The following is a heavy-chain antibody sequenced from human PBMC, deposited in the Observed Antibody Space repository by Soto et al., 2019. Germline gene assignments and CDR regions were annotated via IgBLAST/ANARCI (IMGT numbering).Heavy chain of an antibody. J-gene: IGHJ3*01. Sequence: QVQLVQSGADVKKPGASVKLSCKASGYTFMHYDIGWVRQAPGQGPEWLGRISPSTGKADYPQKFQGRVTMTTDTSTTTAYMEMRSLRPDDTAVYYRARDQTKWLNDAYDLWGQGTMVTVSS. CDR3: ARDQTKWLNDAYDL. CDR1: GYTFMHYD. D-gene: IGHD2-8*01. V-gene: IGHV1-18*01. CDR2: ISPSTGKA.